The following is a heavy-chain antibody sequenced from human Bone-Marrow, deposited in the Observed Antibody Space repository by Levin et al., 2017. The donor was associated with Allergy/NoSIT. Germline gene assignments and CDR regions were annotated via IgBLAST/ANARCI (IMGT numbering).Heavy chain of an antibody. CDR2: ISFNGNNQ. V-gene: IGHV3-30*14. Sequence: PGGSLRLSCEASDFSFVDYALHWVRQLPGAGLEWLAVISFNGNNQVYADSVKGRFTISRDNSKDTLYLQMDSLTEGDTAIYFCAKDPYCSSAGCSRGPHAFDIWGPGTGVSVSS. CDR1: DFSFVDYA. D-gene: IGHD2-2*01. J-gene: IGHJ3*02. CDR3: AKDPYCSSAGCSRGPHAFDI.